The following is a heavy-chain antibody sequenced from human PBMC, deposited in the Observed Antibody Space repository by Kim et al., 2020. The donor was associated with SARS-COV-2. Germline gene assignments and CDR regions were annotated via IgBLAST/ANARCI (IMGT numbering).Heavy chain of an antibody. D-gene: IGHD5-12*01. V-gene: IGHV3-23*01. J-gene: IGHJ3*02. Sequence: GGSLRLSCATSGFTFSRFAMNWVRQAPGKGLEWVSAIGGSGGTTYYAESVKDRFTISSDNSKNTVFLQMRSLSVKDTAVYYCAKAVSVGYAWTDACAIWG. CDR3: AKAVSVGYAWTDACAI. CDR1: GFTFSRFA. CDR2: IGGSGGTT.